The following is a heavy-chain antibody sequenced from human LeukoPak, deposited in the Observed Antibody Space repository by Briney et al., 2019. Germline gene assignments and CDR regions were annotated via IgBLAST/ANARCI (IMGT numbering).Heavy chain of an antibody. D-gene: IGHD4-23*01. V-gene: IGHV1-24*01. CDR1: RYTLTESS. J-gene: IGHJ6*02. Sequence: ASVKVSCKVSRYTLTESSMHWVRQAPGKGLEWMGGFDPEDGETIYAQKFQGRVTMTEDTSTDTAYMELSSLRSEDTAVYYCATDRWGPADTAHSEYYYGMDVWGQGTTVTVSS. CDR3: ATDRWGPADTAHSEYYYGMDV. CDR2: FDPEDGET.